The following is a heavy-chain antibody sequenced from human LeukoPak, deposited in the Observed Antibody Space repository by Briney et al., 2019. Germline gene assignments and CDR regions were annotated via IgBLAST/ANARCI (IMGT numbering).Heavy chain of an antibody. D-gene: IGHD4-17*01. V-gene: IGHV4-59*01. CDR1: GASINSYR. J-gene: IGHJ4*02. CDR2: ISYDGKT. Sequence: SETLSLTCNVSGASINSYRWNWIRQPPGKGLEWIGYISYDGKTNYNPSLKSRVTISVDTSNNQFSLKLSSVTAADTAVYYCARGLREAQYGYWGQGTLVTVSS. CDR3: ARGLREAQYGY.